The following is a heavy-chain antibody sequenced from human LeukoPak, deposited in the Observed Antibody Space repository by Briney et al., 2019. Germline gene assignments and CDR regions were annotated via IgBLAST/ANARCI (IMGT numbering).Heavy chain of an antibody. J-gene: IGHJ4*02. V-gene: IGHV3-11*03. D-gene: IGHD6-13*01. Sequence: GGSLRLSCAASGFTFSDYYMSWIRQAPGKGLEWVSYISSSGTSTKYADSVKGRFTISRDNAQNSLYLQMNSLRVEDTAVYYCAKKGIAAADSFDYWGQGTLVTVSS. CDR3: AKKGIAAADSFDY. CDR1: GFTFSDYY. CDR2: ISSSGTST.